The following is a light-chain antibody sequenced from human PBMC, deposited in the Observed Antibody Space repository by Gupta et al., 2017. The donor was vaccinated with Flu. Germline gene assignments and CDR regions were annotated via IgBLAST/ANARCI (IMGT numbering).Light chain of an antibody. CDR1: ESMFKGSNDKNY. CDR2: WAS. J-gene: IGKJ5*01. CDR3: QQYYTTPVT. Sequence: GECAPSYCWSNESMFKGSNDKNYLAWYQQKPGLPPKLLLYWASTREPGVPDRFSGSGSGADFTLTISSLQAEDVGVYFCQQYYTTPVTFGRGTRLEMK. V-gene: IGKV4-1*01.